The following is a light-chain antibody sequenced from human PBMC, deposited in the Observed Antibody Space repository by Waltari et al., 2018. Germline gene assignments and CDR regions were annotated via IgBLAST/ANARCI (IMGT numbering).Light chain of an antibody. CDR1: QSISSW. CDR2: KAS. J-gene: IGKJ2*01. V-gene: IGKV1-5*03. CDR3: HQYNSYPRT. Sequence: DIQMTQSPSTLSASVGERVTITCLASQSISSWLAWYQQKPGKAPKLLIYKASSLERGVPSRFSGSGSGTEFTLTISSLQPDDFATYYCHQYNSYPRTFGQGTKLEIK.